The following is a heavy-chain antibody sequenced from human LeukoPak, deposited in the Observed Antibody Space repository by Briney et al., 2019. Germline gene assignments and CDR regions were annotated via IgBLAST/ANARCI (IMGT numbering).Heavy chain of an antibody. CDR1: GFTFRHYG. J-gene: IGHJ3*02. D-gene: IGHD2-15*01. CDR2: ISGSAGSI. Sequence: GGSLRLSCVVSGFTFRHYGMSWVRQAPGEGLEWVSGISGSAGSIYYADSVKGRFTISRDNARNTLYLQMNSLRAEDTAVYYCAKDTVVVVAEDAFDIWGQGTMVTVSS. CDR3: AKDTVVVVAEDAFDI. V-gene: IGHV3-23*01.